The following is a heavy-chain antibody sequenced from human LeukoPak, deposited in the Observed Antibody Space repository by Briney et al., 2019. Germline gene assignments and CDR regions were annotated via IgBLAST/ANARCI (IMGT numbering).Heavy chain of an antibody. CDR3: ARGLIAAAGSGGNYFDY. CDR2: IRYDGSIK. D-gene: IGHD6-13*01. J-gene: IGHJ4*02. CDR1: GFTFSNYG. V-gene: IGHV3-30*02. Sequence: GGSLRLSCTASGFTFSNYGMHWVRQAPGKGLVWVAFIRYDGSIKYYVDSVKGRFTISRDNSKNTLYLQMNSLRAEDTAVYYCARGLIAAAGSGGNYFDYWGQGTLVTVSS.